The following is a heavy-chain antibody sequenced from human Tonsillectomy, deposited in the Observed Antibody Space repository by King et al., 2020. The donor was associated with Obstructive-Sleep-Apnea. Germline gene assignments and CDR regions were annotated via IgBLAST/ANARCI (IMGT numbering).Heavy chain of an antibody. J-gene: IGHJ4*02. CDR1: GFTFSDYY. V-gene: IGHV3-11*01. CDR2: ISSSGNTI. Sequence: VQLVESGGGLVNPGGSLRLSCATSGFTFSDYYMSWIRQAPGKGLEWVSDISSSGNTIYYADSVKGRFTISRDNAKNSLYLQLNSLRAEGTAVYYCARESRLGASRYFDYWGQGTLVTVSS. CDR3: ARESRLGASRYFDY. D-gene: IGHD1-26*01.